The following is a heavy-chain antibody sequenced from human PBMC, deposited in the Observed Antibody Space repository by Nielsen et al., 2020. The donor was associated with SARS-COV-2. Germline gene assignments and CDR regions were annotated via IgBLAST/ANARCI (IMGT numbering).Heavy chain of an antibody. D-gene: IGHD6-13*01. CDR2: ISGSGGRT. V-gene: IGHV3-23*01. CDR3: AKMSPPGIAAGTAEYFQH. J-gene: IGHJ1*01. Sequence: GGSLRLSCTASGFTFSSYAMSWVRQAPGKGLEWVSAISGSGGRTYYADSVKGRFTISRDKSKNTLYVLMNSLRAEDTAVYYCAKMSPPGIAAGTAEYFQHWGQGTLVTVSS. CDR1: GFTFSSYA.